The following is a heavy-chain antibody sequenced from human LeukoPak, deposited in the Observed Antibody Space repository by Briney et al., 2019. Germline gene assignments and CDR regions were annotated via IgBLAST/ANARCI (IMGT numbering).Heavy chain of an antibody. D-gene: IGHD3-10*01. CDR2: ISGSGCST. Sequence: QTGGSLRLSCAASGFPFSEYWMDWVRQAPGKGVEWVSAISGSGCSTYYADSVKGRFTMSRDNSKNTLYLQMNSLRAEDTAVYYCAKDIFGGSGSQNWFDPWGQGTLVTVSS. V-gene: IGHV3-23*01. CDR3: AKDIFGGSGSQNWFDP. CDR1: GFPFSEYW. J-gene: IGHJ5*02.